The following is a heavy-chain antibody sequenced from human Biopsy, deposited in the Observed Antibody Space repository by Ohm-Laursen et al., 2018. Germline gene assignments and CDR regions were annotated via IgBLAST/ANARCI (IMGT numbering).Heavy chain of an antibody. J-gene: IGHJ4*02. CDR3: ALGGGSYVNFDY. D-gene: IGHD1-26*01. CDR1: GGSISNYF. CDR2: FRFEDRT. V-gene: IGHV4-59*07. Sequence: SDTLSLTCAVSGGSISNYFWTWIRQPPGQGLEWIGYFRFEDRTSYNSSLKSRVTISADTSKNQFSLRLSSVTAADTAVYYCALGGGSYVNFDYWGQGTLVTVSS.